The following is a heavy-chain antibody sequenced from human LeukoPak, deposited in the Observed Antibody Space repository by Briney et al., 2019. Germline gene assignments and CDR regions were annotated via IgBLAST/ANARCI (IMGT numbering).Heavy chain of an antibody. CDR2: INHSGST. CDR3: ARQNIGYYYFDY. J-gene: IGHJ4*02. Sequence: SETLSLTCAVYGGSFSGYYWSWIRQPPGKGLEWIGEINHSGSTNYNPSLKSRVTISVDTSKNQFSLKLSSVTAADTAVYYCARQNIGYYYFDYWGQGTLVTVSS. CDR1: GGSFSGYY. D-gene: IGHD2/OR15-2a*01. V-gene: IGHV4-34*01.